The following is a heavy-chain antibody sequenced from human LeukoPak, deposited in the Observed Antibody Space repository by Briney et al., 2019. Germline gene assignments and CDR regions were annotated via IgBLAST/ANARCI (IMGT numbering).Heavy chain of an antibody. CDR2: ISAYNGNT. Sequence: ASVKVSCEASGYTFTSYGISWVRQAPGQGLEWMGWISAYNGNTNYAQKLQGRVTMTTDTSTSTAYMELRSLRSDDTAVYYCARRHYDYVWGSPYNSYYFDYWGQGTLVTVSS. CDR1: GYTFTSYG. V-gene: IGHV1-18*01. D-gene: IGHD3-16*01. CDR3: ARRHYDYVWGSPYNSYYFDY. J-gene: IGHJ4*02.